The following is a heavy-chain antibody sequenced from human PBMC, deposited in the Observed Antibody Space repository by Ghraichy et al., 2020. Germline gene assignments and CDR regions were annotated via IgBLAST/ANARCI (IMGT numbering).Heavy chain of an antibody. CDR1: GFTFSSYS. Sequence: GGSLRLSCAASGFTFSSYSMNWVRQAPGKGLEWVSSISSSSSHIYYTDSVKGRFTISRDNAKNSLYLQMNSLRADDTAVYYCAREPQYSSGWYYFDYLGQPPLVTVPS. CDR3: AREPQYSSGWYYFDY. CDR2: ISSSSSHI. D-gene: IGHD6-19*01. J-gene: IGHJ4*02. V-gene: IGHV3-21*01.